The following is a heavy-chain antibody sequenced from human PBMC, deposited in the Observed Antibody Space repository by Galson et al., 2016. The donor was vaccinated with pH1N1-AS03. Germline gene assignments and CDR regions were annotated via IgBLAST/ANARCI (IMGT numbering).Heavy chain of an antibody. D-gene: IGHD6-25*01. V-gene: IGHV4/OR15-8*02. CDR1: GDSINSENW. CDR2: IFHTGYA. CDR3: ARAGQRHRVGDY. Sequence: SETLSLTCAVSGDSINSENWWSWVRQPPGKGLEWIGEIFHTGYANHNPSLKSRVTISIDKPKNHFSLKLTSVTAADTAVYYCARAGQRHRVGDYWGHGTLVTVSS. J-gene: IGHJ4*01.